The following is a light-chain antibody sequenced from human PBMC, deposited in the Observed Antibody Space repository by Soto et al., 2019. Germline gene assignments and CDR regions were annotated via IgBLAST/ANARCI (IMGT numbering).Light chain of an antibody. Sequence: AIQLTQSPSSLSASVGDRIAITCRASQGISNDLDWYQQRPGKAPKLLIYDASTLESGVPPRFSGSGSGTDFTLTISSLQPEDFATYFCQQGSGHHPLTFGGGTKVEI. V-gene: IGKV1-13*02. J-gene: IGKJ4*01. CDR1: QGISND. CDR2: DAS. CDR3: QQGSGHHPLT.